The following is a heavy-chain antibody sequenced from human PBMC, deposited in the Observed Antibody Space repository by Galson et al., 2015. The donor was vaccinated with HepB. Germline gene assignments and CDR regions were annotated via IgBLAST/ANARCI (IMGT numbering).Heavy chain of an antibody. D-gene: IGHD2-2*01. Sequence: SLRLSCAASGFTFSSYPMHWVRQAPGKGLQWVAVMSYDGSNEYYADSVKGRFTISRDNSKNTLYLQMNSLRAEDTAVYYCARAAHCSSTSCYNYYYYYGMDVWGQGTTVTVSS. J-gene: IGHJ6*02. V-gene: IGHV3-30*04. CDR1: GFTFSSYP. CDR3: ARAAHCSSTSCYNYYYYYGMDV. CDR2: MSYDGSNE.